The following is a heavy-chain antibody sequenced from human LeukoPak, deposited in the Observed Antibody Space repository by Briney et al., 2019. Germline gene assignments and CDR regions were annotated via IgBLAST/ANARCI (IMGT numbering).Heavy chain of an antibody. Sequence: PSQTLSLTCTVSGGSISSGSYYWSWIRQPAGKGLEWIGRLYTSGSTNYNPSLKSRVTISVDTSKNQFSLKLSSVTAADTAVYYCARGHYASGSYYKGNWFDPWGQGTLVTVSS. J-gene: IGHJ5*02. D-gene: IGHD3-10*01. V-gene: IGHV4-61*02. CDR1: GGSISSGSYY. CDR3: ARGHYASGSYYKGNWFDP. CDR2: LYTSGST.